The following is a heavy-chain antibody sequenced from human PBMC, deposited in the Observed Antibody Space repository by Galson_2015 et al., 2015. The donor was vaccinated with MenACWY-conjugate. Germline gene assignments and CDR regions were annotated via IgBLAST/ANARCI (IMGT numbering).Heavy chain of an antibody. CDR3: ATVGSGSYNWFDP. CDR2: INSDGSTT. J-gene: IGHJ5*02. D-gene: IGHD3-10*01. Sequence: SLRLSCAASGFIFSSYWMHWVRQAPGKGLVWVSRINSDGSTTTYADSVKGRFTISRDNAKNTVYLQMNSLRAEDTAVYYCATVGSGSYNWFDPWGQGTLVTVSS. CDR1: GFIFSSYW. V-gene: IGHV3-74*01.